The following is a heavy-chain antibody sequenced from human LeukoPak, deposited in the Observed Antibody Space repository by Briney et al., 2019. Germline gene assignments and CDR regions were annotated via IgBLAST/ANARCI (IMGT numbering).Heavy chain of an antibody. Sequence: PGGSLTLSCAASGFTFSNYNMIWIRQPPGKGLECISYITCSGSTIHYADSVKGRFTISRANAKKFMYLQSNRPTADNTADYYCARVWNGYCGEDYWGQGTLVTVSS. J-gene: IGHJ4*02. V-gene: IGHV3-48*01. CDR3: ARVWNGYCGEDY. CDR1: GFTFSNYN. D-gene: IGHD3-3*01. CDR2: ITCSGSTI.